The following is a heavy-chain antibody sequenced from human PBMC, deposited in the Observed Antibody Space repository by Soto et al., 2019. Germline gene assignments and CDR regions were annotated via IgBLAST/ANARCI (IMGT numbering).Heavy chain of an antibody. D-gene: IGHD3-22*01. Sequence: GGALRLSCAASGFAVSSYWMNLVRQAPGKGLEWVANINQDGNEDNLLDSVKGRFTISRDNAKNSLFLRMNSLRVDDTAVYYCARTGDGHYDFLEYWGQGPVITVSS. CDR2: INQDGNED. J-gene: IGHJ4*02. CDR3: ARTGDGHYDFLEY. CDR1: GFAVSSYW. V-gene: IGHV3-7*01.